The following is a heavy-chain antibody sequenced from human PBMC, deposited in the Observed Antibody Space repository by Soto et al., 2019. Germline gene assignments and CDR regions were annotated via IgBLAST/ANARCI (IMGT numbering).Heavy chain of an antibody. Sequence: QGQLVPSGAEVTKPGSSVKVSCKASGVTFSSYTISWVRQAPGQGLEWMGRLIPILGIANYAQKFQGRVTITADQSTSTVYMELRSLRSEDTAVYYCERDPIRIDYCRSTSCDAVWFDPWGQGALVTVSS. CDR3: ERDPIRIDYCRSTSCDAVWFDP. V-gene: IGHV1-69*08. CDR1: GVTFSSYT. D-gene: IGHD2-2*01. CDR2: LIPILGIA. J-gene: IGHJ5*02.